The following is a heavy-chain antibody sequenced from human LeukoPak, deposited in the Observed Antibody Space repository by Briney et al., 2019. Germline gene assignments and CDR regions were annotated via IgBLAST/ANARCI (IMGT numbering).Heavy chain of an antibody. D-gene: IGHD6-13*01. V-gene: IGHV1-2*06. J-gene: IGHJ4*02. CDR3: AREREVAAGRSLDY. CDR1: GFTFTGYY. CDR2: INPNNDGT. Sequence: ASVKVSCEASGFTFTGYYMHWVRQAPGQGLEWMGRINPNNDGTNYAQKFQGRVSMTRDTSISTVYMELTRLRSDDTAVCFCAREREVAAGRSLDYWGQGTLVTVSS.